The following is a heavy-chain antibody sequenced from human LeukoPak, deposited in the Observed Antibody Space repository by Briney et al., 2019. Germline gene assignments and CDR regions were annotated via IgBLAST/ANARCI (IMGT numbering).Heavy chain of an antibody. CDR1: GFAFSSYA. J-gene: IGHJ6*02. CDR2: ISYDGSNK. D-gene: IGHD6-6*01. Sequence: GGSLRLSCAASGFAFSSYAMHWVRQAPGKGLEWVAVISYDGSNKYYADSVKGRFTISRDNSKNTLYLQMNNLRAEDMAVYYCARDIMIAARYYYGMDVWGQGTTVTVSS. V-gene: IGHV3-30-3*01. CDR3: ARDIMIAARYYYGMDV.